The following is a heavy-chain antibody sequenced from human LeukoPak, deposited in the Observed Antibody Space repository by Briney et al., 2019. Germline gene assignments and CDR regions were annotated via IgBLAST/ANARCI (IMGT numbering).Heavy chain of an antibody. D-gene: IGHD3-10*01. CDR3: ARVYGSGFNWFDP. V-gene: IGHV1-2*02. Sequence: ASVKVSCKASGYTFTGYYMHWVRQAPGQGLEWMGWINPNSGGTNYAQKFQGRVTMTRDTSISTAYMELSRLRSDDTAVYYCARVYGSGFNWFDPWGQGTLVTVTS. CDR1: GYTFTGYY. J-gene: IGHJ5*02. CDR2: INPNSGGT.